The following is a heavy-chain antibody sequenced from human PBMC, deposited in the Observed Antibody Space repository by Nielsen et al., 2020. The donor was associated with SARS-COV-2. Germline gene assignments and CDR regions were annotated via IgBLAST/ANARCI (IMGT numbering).Heavy chain of an antibody. CDR1: GYTFTSYG. CDR2: IIPIFGTA. J-gene: IGHJ6*02. Sequence: SVKVSCKASGYTFTSYGISWVRQAPGQGLEWMGGIIPIFGTANYAQKFQGRVTITADESTSTAYMELSSLRSEDTAVYYCASPRLELGYYGMDVWGQGTTVTVSS. V-gene: IGHV1-69*13. CDR3: ASPRLELGYYGMDV. D-gene: IGHD1-7*01.